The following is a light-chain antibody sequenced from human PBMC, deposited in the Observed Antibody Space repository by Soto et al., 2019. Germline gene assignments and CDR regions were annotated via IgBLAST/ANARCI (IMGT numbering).Light chain of an antibody. J-gene: IGKJ5*01. Sequence: EIVLTQSPSTLSLSPGERATLSCRASQSVSSYLAWYQQKPGQAPRLLIYDAFNRATAIPARFSGSGSGTDFTLTISNLEPEDFAVYYCQQRSNSSTFGQGTRLEIK. V-gene: IGKV3-11*01. CDR2: DAF. CDR1: QSVSSY. CDR3: QQRSNSST.